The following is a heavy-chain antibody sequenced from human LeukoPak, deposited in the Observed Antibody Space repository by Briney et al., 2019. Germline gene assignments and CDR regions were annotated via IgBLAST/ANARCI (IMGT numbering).Heavy chain of an antibody. CDR2: ISGGGGTT. J-gene: IGHJ6*02. CDR1: GFTFSDHY. V-gene: IGHV3-23*01. Sequence: PGGSLRLSCAASGFTFSDHYMDWVRQAPGKGLEWVSGISGGGGTTFYADSVKGRFTISRDNSKNTLYLQMNSLRAEDTALYYCAKDERHCTSTTCYYSGMGVWGQGTTVTVSS. D-gene: IGHD2-2*01. CDR3: AKDERHCTSTTCYYSGMGV.